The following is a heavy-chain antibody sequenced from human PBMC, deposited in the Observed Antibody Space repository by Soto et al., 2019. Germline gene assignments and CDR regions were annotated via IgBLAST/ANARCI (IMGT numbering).Heavy chain of an antibody. J-gene: IGHJ5*02. CDR1: GYTFTSYG. V-gene: IGHV1-18*01. D-gene: IGHD6-19*01. CDR2: ISAYNGNT. CDR3: ARRIAVAGRSDIGWFDP. Sequence: GASVKVSCKASGYTFTSYGISWVRQAPGQGLEWMGWISAYNGNTNYAQKLQGRVTRTTDTSTSTAYMELSSLRSEDTAVYYCARRIAVAGRSDIGWFDPWGQGTLVTVSS.